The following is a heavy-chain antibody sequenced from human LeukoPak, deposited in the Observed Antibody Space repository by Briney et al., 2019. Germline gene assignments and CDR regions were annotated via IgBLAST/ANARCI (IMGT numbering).Heavy chain of an antibody. CDR3: AGGRTTVTTADAFDI. CDR1: GFTFSSYG. V-gene: IGHV3-33*01. J-gene: IGHJ3*02. D-gene: IGHD4-17*01. CDR2: IWYDGSNK. Sequence: GGSLRLSCAASGFTFSSYGMHWVRQAPGKGLEWVAVIWYDGSNKYYADSVKGRFTISRDNSKNTLYLQMNSLRAEDTAVYYCAGGRTTVTTADAFDIWGQGTMVTVSS.